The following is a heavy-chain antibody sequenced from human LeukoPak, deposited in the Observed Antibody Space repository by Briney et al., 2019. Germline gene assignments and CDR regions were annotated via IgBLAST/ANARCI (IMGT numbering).Heavy chain of an antibody. Sequence: GRSLRLSCAASGFTFGDYAMHRVRQAPGKGLEWVSGISWNSGSIGYADSVKGRFTISRDNAKNSLYLQMDSLRAEDTALYYCAKGRKQQLSTNWFDPWGQGTLVTVSS. CDR1: GFTFGDYA. CDR2: ISWNSGSI. D-gene: IGHD6-13*01. V-gene: IGHV3-9*01. J-gene: IGHJ5*02. CDR3: AKGRKQQLSTNWFDP.